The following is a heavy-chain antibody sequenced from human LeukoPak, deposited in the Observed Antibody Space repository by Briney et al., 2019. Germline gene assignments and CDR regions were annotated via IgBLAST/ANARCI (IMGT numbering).Heavy chain of an antibody. J-gene: IGHJ6*03. D-gene: IGHD5-12*01. Sequence: SETLSLTCTVSGGSFTSSSYYWGWIRQPPGKGLEWIGSIYYSGSTYHNPSLKSRVTISVDTSKNQFSLKLSSVTAADTAVYYCARRATREYYYYYMDVWGKGTTVTVSS. CDR2: IYYSGST. V-gene: IGHV4-39*07. CDR1: GGSFTSSSYY. CDR3: ARRATREYYYYYMDV.